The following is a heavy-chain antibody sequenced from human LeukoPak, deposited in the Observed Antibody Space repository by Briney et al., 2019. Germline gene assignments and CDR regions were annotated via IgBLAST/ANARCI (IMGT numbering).Heavy chain of an antibody. CDR2: IIPIFGTA. D-gene: IGHD3-10*01. CDR1: GGTFSSYA. J-gene: IGHJ4*02. CDR3: ARVRRLYGSGSVYYFDY. Sequence: AASVKVSCTASGGTFSSYAISWVRQAPGQGLEWMGGIIPIFGTANYAQKFQGRVTITADESTSTAYMELSSLRSEDTAVYYCARVRRLYGSGSVYYFDYWGQGTLVTVSS. V-gene: IGHV1-69*13.